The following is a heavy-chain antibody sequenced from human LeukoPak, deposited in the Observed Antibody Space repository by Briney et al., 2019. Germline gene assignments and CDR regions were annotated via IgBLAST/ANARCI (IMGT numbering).Heavy chain of an antibody. D-gene: IGHD3-22*01. CDR1: GFTVSSNY. V-gene: IGHV3-53*01. J-gene: IGHJ6*02. Sequence: GGSLRLSCAASGFTVSSNYMSWVRQAPGKGLEWVSVIYRGGSTYYADYVKGRFTIYRDNSKNTLYLQMNSLRAEDTAVYYCARDIGSRGGYVTYGMDVWGQGTTVTVSS. CDR2: IYRGGST. CDR3: ARDIGSRGGYVTYGMDV.